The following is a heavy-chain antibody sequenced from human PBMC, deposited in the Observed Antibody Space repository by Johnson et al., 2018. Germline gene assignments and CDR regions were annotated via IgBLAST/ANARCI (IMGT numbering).Heavy chain of an antibody. D-gene: IGHD5-18*01. CDR1: GFTFGDYA. V-gene: IGHV3-49*03. CDR2: IRSKAYGGTT. Sequence: VQLVESGGGLVQXGRSLRLSCTASGFTFGDYAMSWFRQAPGKGLEWVGFIRSKAYGGTTEYAASVKGRFTISSDDSKSIAYLQMNSLKTEDTAVYYCTRAGVDTAMVTFRASFQHWGQGTLVTVSS. J-gene: IGHJ1*01. CDR3: TRAGVDTAMVTFRASFQH.